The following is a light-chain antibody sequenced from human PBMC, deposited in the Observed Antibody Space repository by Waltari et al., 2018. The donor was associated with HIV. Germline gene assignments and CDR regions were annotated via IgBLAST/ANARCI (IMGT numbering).Light chain of an antibody. CDR1: SSNIGAGYD. J-gene: IGLJ2*01. CDR3: QSYDSNLSGL. V-gene: IGLV1-40*01. Sequence: QSELTQPPSVSAAPGQRVTISCTGSSSNIGAGYDVHWYQQVPGRAPKVVIYGNSNRPSGVPDRFSGSKSGSSASLVITGLQSEDEADYYCQSYDSNLSGLFGGGTKVPVL. CDR2: GNS.